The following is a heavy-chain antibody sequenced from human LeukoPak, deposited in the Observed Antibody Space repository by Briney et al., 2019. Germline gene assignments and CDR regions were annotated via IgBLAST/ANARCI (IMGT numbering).Heavy chain of an antibody. J-gene: IGHJ5*02. Sequence: GGSLRLSCAASGFTFSSYEMNWVRQAPGKGLEWISYIHSSGSTIYYADSVKGRFTISRDNAKNSLYLQMNSLRAEDTAVYYCARENPDWFDPWGQGTLVTVSP. V-gene: IGHV3-48*03. CDR2: IHSSGSTI. CDR3: ARENPDWFDP. CDR1: GFTFSSYE.